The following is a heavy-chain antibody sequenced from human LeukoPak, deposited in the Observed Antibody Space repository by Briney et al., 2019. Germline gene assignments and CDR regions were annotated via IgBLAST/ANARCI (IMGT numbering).Heavy chain of an antibody. CDR1: GGSISSSNL. Sequence: SETLSLTCAVFGGSISSSNLWSWVRQPPGKGLEWIGEVSHRGDTNYNPSLKSRVTISIDKSKNQFSLRLTSVTAADTAVYYCTRGGLTFGGNWGQGTLVTASS. V-gene: IGHV4/OR15-8*02. J-gene: IGHJ4*02. D-gene: IGHD3-10*01. CDR3: TRGGLTFGGN. CDR2: VSHRGDT.